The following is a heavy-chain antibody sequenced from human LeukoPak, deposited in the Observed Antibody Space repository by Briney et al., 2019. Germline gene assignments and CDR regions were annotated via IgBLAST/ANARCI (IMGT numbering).Heavy chain of an antibody. CDR1: GYSFTSYW. CDR3: ARWYYYDSSGSTLGAFDI. D-gene: IGHD3-22*01. J-gene: IGHJ3*02. Sequence: GESLKISCKGSGYSFTSYWIGWVRQMPGKGLEWMGIIYPGDSDTRYSPSFQGQVTISADKSISTAYLQWSSLKASDTAMYYCARWYYYDSSGSTLGAFDIWGQGTMVTVSS. CDR2: IYPGDSDT. V-gene: IGHV5-51*01.